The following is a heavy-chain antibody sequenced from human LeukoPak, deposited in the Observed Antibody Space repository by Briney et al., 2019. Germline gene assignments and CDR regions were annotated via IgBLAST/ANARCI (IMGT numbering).Heavy chain of an antibody. CDR3: ARVGVAIAAAGHFDY. CDR2: INHSGST. D-gene: IGHD6-13*01. Sequence: PSETLSLTCAVYGGSFSGYYWSWIRQPPGKGLEWIGEINHSGSTYYNPSLKSRVTISVDTSKNQFSLKLSSVTAADTAVYYCARVGVAIAAAGHFDYWGQGTLVTVSS. CDR1: GGSFSGYY. V-gene: IGHV4-34*01. J-gene: IGHJ4*02.